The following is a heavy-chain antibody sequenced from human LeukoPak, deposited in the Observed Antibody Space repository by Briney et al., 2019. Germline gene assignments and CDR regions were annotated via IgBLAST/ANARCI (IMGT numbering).Heavy chain of an antibody. D-gene: IGHD1-26*01. CDR2: IKQDGSEK. J-gene: IGHJ4*02. CDR1: GFTFTDFY. Sequence: TGGSLRLSCAASGFTFTDFYMNWVRQAPGKGLEWVANIKQDGSEKYYVDSVKGRFTISRDNAKNSLYLQMNSLRAEDTAVYYCARDRGSYGDYWGQGTLVTVSS. CDR3: ARDRGSYGDY. V-gene: IGHV3-7*01.